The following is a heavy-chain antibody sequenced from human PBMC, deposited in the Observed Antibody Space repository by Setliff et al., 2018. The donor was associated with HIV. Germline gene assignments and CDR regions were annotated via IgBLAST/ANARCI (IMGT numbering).Heavy chain of an antibody. CDR2: ISYDSGFI. CDR1: GFTFSGFW. V-gene: IGHV3-21*01. Sequence: PGGSLRLSCAASGFTFSGFWMNWVRQAPGKGLEWVSSISYDSGFIYHADSMKGRFTISRDNAKKLVYLQMNSLRAEDTAIYYCARDRASSGYYARFDHWGQGTLVTVSS. J-gene: IGHJ4*02. D-gene: IGHD3-22*01. CDR3: ARDRASSGYYARFDH.